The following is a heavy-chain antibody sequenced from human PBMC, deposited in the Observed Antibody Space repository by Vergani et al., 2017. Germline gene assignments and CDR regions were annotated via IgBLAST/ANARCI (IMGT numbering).Heavy chain of an antibody. CDR2: IYVSGIT. CDR1: GASINNDLYY. J-gene: IGHJ3*01. Sequence: QVQLQESGPGLVKPSQTLSLTCTVSGASINNDLYYWHWIRQPAGKGLEWIGRIYVSGITDYNSSPQSRVSMSVDTSKNQFSLTLTSVTTADTAVYYCARDNKQLRPRAFDLWGQRAMVTVSS. CDR3: ARDNKQLRPRAFDL. D-gene: IGHD4-23*01. V-gene: IGHV4-61*02.